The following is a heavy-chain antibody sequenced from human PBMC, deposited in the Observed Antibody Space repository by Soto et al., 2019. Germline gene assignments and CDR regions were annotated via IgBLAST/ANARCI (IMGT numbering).Heavy chain of an antibody. CDR3: ARGRGKGHSFWSGFNGEPGGSMDV. Sequence: QEPLEQWGGGLLKPSETLSLTCAVYSGSFRGYYWNWIRQSPGKGLEWIGEINHSGNTNYNPSLKSRLTLSVDTSKSQFSLKLNSMTAADTAVYYCARGRGKGHSFWSGFNGEPGGSMDVWGKGATVTVSS. J-gene: IGHJ6*03. V-gene: IGHV4-34*01. CDR2: INHSGNT. D-gene: IGHD3-3*01. CDR1: SGSFRGYY.